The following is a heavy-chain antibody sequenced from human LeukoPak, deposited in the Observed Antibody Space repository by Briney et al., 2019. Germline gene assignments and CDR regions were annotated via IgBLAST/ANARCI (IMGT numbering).Heavy chain of an antibody. Sequence: EASVKVSCKASGYTFTSYGINWVRQATGQRPEWMGWMSPNSGDTGYAQKFQDRVTMTRNTSISTAYMELSSLRSDDTAVYYCARGPPNWGYDYWGPGTLVTVSS. V-gene: IGHV1-8*02. CDR2: MSPNSGDT. CDR1: GYTFTSYG. J-gene: IGHJ4*02. D-gene: IGHD7-27*01. CDR3: ARGPPNWGYDY.